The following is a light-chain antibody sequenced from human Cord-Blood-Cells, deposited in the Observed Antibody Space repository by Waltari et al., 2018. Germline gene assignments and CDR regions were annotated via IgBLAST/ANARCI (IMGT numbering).Light chain of an antibody. V-gene: IGKV1-39*01. J-gene: IGKJ3*01. CDR3: QQSYSAPPAT. CDR1: QSISSY. CDR2: AAS. Sequence: DIQMTQSPSTLSASVGDRVTITCRASQSISSYLHWYQQKPGKAPKLLIYAASSLQSGVTARFSGSRSGRDINHTISSLQPEYFSTYFWQQSYSAPPATFGPRSKVDI.